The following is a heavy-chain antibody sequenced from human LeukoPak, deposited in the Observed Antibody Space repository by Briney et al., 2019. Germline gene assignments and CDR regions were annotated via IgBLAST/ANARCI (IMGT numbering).Heavy chain of an antibody. J-gene: IGHJ5*02. V-gene: IGHV1-69*13. CDR1: GDTFSTYF. D-gene: IGHD3-22*01. CDR3: ARERGGYDNSGYSS. Sequence: SVKVSCKASGDTFSTYFISWVRQAPGQGLEWMGGIIPIFAITKYAQRFQGRVAITADESTTTAYMELSGPTPEDTAVYYCARERGGYDNSGYSSWGQGTLVTVSS. CDR2: IIPIFAIT.